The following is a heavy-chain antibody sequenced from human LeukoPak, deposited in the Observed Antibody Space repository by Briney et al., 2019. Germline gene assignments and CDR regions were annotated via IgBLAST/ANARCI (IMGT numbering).Heavy chain of an antibody. V-gene: IGHV3-7*01. CDR2: IKQDGSEK. CDR1: GFTFSTYW. CDR3: ARSRSVSGVVIMGAFDI. D-gene: IGHD3-3*01. Sequence: GGSLRLSCAASGFTFSTYWMSWVRQAPGKGLGWVANIKQDGSEKNYVDSVKGRFTISRDNAENSLYLQMNSLGVEDTAVYYCARSRSVSGVVIMGAFDIWGQGTMVTVSS. J-gene: IGHJ3*02.